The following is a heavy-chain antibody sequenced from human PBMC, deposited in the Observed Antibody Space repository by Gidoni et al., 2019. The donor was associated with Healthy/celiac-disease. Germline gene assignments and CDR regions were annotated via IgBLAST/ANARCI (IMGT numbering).Heavy chain of an antibody. V-gene: IGHV3-13*01. CDR3: ARGSGYDSDYYYGMDV. J-gene: IGHJ6*02. Sequence: EVQLVESGGGLVQPGGSLRLSCAASGFTFRSYYMHWVRQATGKGLEWVSAIGTAGDTYYPGSVKGRFTISRENAKNSLYLQMNSLRAGDTAVYYCARGSGYDSDYYYGMDVWGQGTTVTVSS. D-gene: IGHD5-12*01. CDR2: IGTAGDT. CDR1: GFTFRSYY.